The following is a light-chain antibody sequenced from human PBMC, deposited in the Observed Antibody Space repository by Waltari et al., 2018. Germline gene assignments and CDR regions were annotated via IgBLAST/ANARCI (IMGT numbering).Light chain of an antibody. CDR2: DVS. Sequence: QSALTQPRSVSGSPGQSVTISCTGTSSDVGGYYFVSWYQQHPAKAPKLLIYDVSKRPSGVPDHFSGSKSGNTASLTISGLQAEDEADYFCCSYAGAYTLGVFGTGTKVTVL. V-gene: IGLV2-11*01. CDR1: SSDVGGYYF. J-gene: IGLJ1*01. CDR3: CSYAGAYTLGV.